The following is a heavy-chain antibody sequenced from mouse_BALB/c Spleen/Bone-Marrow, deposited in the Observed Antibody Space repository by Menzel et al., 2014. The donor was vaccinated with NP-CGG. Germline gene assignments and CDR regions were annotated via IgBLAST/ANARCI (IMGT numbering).Heavy chain of an antibody. D-gene: IGHD2-1*01. CDR1: GYTFTTYN. CDR2: IYPGNGDT. Sequence: QVQLQQSGAELVKPGASVKMSCKASGYTFTTYNMHWVKQTPGQGLEWIGAIYPGNGDTSYNQKFKGKATLTADKSSSTAYMQLSSLTSEDSAVYYCARSYGNPYYLDYWGQGTTLTVSS. V-gene: IGHV1-12*01. CDR3: ARSYGNPYYLDY. J-gene: IGHJ2*01.